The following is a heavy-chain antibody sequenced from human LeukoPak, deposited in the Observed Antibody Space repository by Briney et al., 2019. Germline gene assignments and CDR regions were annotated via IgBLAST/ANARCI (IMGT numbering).Heavy chain of an antibody. D-gene: IGHD5-18*01. CDR2: IYTSGST. CDR1: GGSISSGSYY. J-gene: IGHJ3*02. V-gene: IGHV4-61*02. Sequence: SQTLSLTCTVSGGSISSGSYYWSWIRQPAGKGLEWIGRIYTSGSTNYNPSLKSRVTISVDTSKNQFSLKLSSVTAADTAVYYCAREGYSYGYVGNAFDIWGQGTMVTVSS. CDR3: AREGYSYGYVGNAFDI.